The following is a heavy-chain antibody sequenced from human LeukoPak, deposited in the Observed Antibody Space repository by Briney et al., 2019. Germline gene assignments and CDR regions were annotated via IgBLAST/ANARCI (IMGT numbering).Heavy chain of an antibody. CDR1: GGSISSYY. CDR3: ASANDYGDYDAGYYYYMDV. D-gene: IGHD4-17*01. V-gene: IGHV4-59*01. J-gene: IGHJ6*03. Sequence: SETLSLTCTVSGGSISSYYWSWIQQPPGKGLEWIGYIYYSGSTNYNPSLKSRVTISVDTSKNQFSLKLSSVTAADTAVYYCASANDYGDYDAGYYYYMDVWGKGTTVTVSS. CDR2: IYYSGST.